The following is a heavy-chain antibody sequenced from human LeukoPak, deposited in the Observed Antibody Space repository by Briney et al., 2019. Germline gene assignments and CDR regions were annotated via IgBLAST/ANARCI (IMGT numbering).Heavy chain of an antibody. Sequence: ETSETLSLTCTVSGGSISSSSYYWGWIRQPPGKGLEWIGSIYYSGSTYYNPSLKSRVTISVDTSKNQFSLKLSSVTAADTAVYYCARSADIVVVPAAIPGLHFDYWGQGTLVTVSS. V-gene: IGHV4-39*07. D-gene: IGHD2-2*01. CDR2: IYYSGST. CDR3: ARSADIVVVPAAIPGLHFDY. CDR1: GGSISSSSYY. J-gene: IGHJ4*02.